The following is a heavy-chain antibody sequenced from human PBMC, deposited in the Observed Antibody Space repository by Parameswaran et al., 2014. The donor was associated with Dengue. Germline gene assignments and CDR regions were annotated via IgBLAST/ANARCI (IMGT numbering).Heavy chain of an antibody. V-gene: IGHV4-59*01. CDR3: ARVLRGRYFDWSIPTFDAFDI. D-gene: IGHD3-9*01. J-gene: IGHJ3*02. Sequence: WIRQPPGKGLEWIGYIYYSGSTNYNPSLKSRVTISVDTSKNQFSLKLGSVTAADTAVYYCARVLRGRYFDWSIPTFDAFDIWGQGTMVTVSS. CDR2: IYYSGST.